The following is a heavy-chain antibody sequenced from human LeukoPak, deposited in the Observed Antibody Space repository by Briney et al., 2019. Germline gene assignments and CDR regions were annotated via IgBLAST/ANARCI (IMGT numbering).Heavy chain of an antibody. J-gene: IGHJ4*02. CDR2: ISYDGSNK. CDR3: ARAPVGGYAIFDY. Sequence: GGSLRLSCAASGFTFSSYAMHWVRQAPGKGLKWVAVISYDGSNKYYADSVKGRFTISRDNSKNTLYLQMNSLRAEDTAVYYCARAPVGGYAIFDYWGQGTLVTVSS. CDR1: GFTFSSYA. V-gene: IGHV3-30-3*01. D-gene: IGHD5-12*01.